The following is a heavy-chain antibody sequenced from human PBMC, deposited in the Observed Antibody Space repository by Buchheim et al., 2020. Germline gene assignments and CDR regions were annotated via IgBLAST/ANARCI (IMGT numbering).Heavy chain of an antibody. D-gene: IGHD3-10*01. Sequence: QVQLVQSGAEVKKPGASVKVSCKASGYTFTSYYMHWVRQAPGQGLEWMGIINPSGCSTNYAQKFQGRVTMTRDTSTSTVYMELSSLRSEDTAVYYCASLYYGSGSYYNPDGMDVWGQGTT. V-gene: IGHV1-46*01. J-gene: IGHJ6*02. CDR1: GYTFTSYY. CDR3: ASLYYGSGSYYNPDGMDV. CDR2: INPSGCST.